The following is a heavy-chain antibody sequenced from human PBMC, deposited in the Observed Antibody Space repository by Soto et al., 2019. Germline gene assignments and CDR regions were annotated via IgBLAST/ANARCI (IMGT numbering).Heavy chain of an antibody. J-gene: IGHJ5*02. D-gene: IGHD5-12*01. CDR2: INVGNGNT. V-gene: IGHV1-3*05. CDR1: GYTFTSYT. Sequence: QVQLVQSGAEEKKPGATVKVSCKASGYTFTSYTMHWVRQAPGQRLEWMGWINVGNGNTKYSQKFQGSVTITSDTSANTAYLELSSLRSEDTAVYYCARAGYTRGFDLWGQGTLVTVSS. CDR3: ARAGYTRGFDL.